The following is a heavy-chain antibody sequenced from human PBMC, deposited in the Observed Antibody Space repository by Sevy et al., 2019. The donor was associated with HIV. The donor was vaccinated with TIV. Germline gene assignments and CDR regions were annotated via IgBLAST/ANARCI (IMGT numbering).Heavy chain of an antibody. Sequence: GGYLRLSCAASGFTFDDYAMHWVRQAPGKGLEWVSGVSWNSASIGYAGSVRGRFTISRDNAKNSLSLQMNSLTSEDTAFYYCTKDLGTTLVPGYCYDASCWPRDGFDIWGHGTPVTISS. J-gene: IGHJ3*02. CDR3: TKDLGTTLVPGYCYDASCWPRDGFDI. CDR2: VSWNSASI. V-gene: IGHV3-9*01. CDR1: GFTFDDYA. D-gene: IGHD2-2*03.